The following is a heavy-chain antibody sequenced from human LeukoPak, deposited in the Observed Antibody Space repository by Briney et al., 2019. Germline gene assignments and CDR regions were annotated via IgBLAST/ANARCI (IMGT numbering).Heavy chain of an antibody. CDR1: AGSISTYY. CDR2: IYYRGST. Sequence: PSETLSLTCTVSAGSISTYYWSWIRQPPGKGLQWIGYIYYRGSTNYNPSLKSRVTISVDTSKNQFSLQLSSVTAADTAVYYCARGGYTTGGYWYLDLWGRGTLVTVSS. V-gene: IGHV4-59*01. J-gene: IGHJ2*01. CDR3: ARGGYTTGGYWYLDL. D-gene: IGHD4-17*01.